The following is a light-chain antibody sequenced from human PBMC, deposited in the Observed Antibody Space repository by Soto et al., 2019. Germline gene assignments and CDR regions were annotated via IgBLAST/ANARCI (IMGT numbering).Light chain of an antibody. Sequence: QSALTQPASVSGSPGQSITISCTGTSSDLAIYNYVSWYQQQPGKAPKLMIYQVTNRPSGVSNRFSGSRSGNTASLTISGLQAEDEADYYCSSDTDTITYLFGTGLKV. CDR2: QVT. J-gene: IGLJ1*01. V-gene: IGLV2-14*01. CDR3: SSDTDTITYL. CDR1: SSDLAIYNY.